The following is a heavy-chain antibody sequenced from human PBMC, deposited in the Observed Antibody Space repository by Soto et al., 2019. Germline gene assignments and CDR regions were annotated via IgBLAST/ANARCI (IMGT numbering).Heavy chain of an antibody. CDR2: ISAYNGNT. Sequence: VASVKVSCKASGYTFTSYGISWVRQAPGQGLEWMGWISAYNGNTNYAQKLQGRVTMTTDTSTSTAYMELRSLRSDDTAVYYCARDGGRGGGIAARQVFGYYYYYGMDVWGQGTTVTVSS. CDR1: GYTFTSYG. J-gene: IGHJ6*02. V-gene: IGHV1-18*01. CDR3: ARDGGRGGGIAARQVFGYYYYYGMDV. D-gene: IGHD6-6*01.